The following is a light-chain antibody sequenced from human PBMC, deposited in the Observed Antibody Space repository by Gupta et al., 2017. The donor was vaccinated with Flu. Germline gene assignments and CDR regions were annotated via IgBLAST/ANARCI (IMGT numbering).Light chain of an antibody. CDR3: SSYTSSSTLV. CDR2: EVS. J-gene: IGLJ2*01. Sequence: QSALTQPASVSGSPGQSITIYCTGTSSDVGGYNYVSWYQQHPGKAPKLMIDEVSNRPSGVSNRCSGSKSGNKASLTISGLQAEDEADDYCSSYTSSSTLVVGGGTKLTVL. CDR1: SSDVGGYNY. V-gene: IGLV2-14*01.